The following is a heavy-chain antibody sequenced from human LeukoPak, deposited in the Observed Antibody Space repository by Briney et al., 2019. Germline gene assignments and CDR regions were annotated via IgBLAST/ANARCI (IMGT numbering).Heavy chain of an antibody. CDR1: GFTFSSYE. Sequence: GGSLRLSCAASGFTFSSYEMNWVRQAPGKGLEWVSSISSSSSYIYYADSVKGRFTISRDNAKNSLYLQMNSLRAEDTAVYYCARGVFNAFDIWGQGTMVTVSS. CDR2: ISSSSSYI. CDR3: ARGVFNAFDI. D-gene: IGHD3-10*02. V-gene: IGHV3-21*01. J-gene: IGHJ3*02.